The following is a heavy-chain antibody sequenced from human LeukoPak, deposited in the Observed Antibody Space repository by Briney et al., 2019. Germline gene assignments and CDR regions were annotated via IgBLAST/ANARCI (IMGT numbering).Heavy chain of an antibody. V-gene: IGHV3-23*01. J-gene: IGHJ4*02. CDR2: ILGSGGST. CDR3: AKWGDYDVLTGYYVPDY. D-gene: IGHD3-9*01. Sequence: PGGSLRLSCAASGFTFSNYAMSWVRQAPGKGLEWGSAILGSGGSTYYADSVKGRFTVSRDNSKSTLYLQMNSLRAEDTALYYCAKWGDYDVLTGYYVPDYWGQGTLVTVSS. CDR1: GFTFSNYA.